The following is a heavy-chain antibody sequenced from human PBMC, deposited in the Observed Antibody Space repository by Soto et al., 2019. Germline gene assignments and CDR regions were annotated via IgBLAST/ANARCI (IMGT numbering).Heavy chain of an antibody. CDR3: ARDRHEYSSYVYYYDMDV. CDR2: IKQDGSEK. Sequence: EVQLVESGGGLVQPGGSLRLSCAASGFTFSSYWMRWVRQAPGKGLEWVANIKQDGSEKYYVDSVKGRFTISRDNAKNSLYLQMHSLRAEDTAVYYCARDRHEYSSYVYYYDMDVWGKVTTVTVSS. J-gene: IGHJ6*03. D-gene: IGHD4-4*01. V-gene: IGHV3-7*01. CDR1: GFTFSSYW.